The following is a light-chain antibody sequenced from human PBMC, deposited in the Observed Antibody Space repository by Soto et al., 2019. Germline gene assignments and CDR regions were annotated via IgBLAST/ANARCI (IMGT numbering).Light chain of an antibody. V-gene: IGKV3-20*01. Sequence: EIVLTQSPAYLSLSPGERVTLSCRASQSVSSYLAWYQQKPGQAPRLLIYGASSRATGIPDRFSGSGSGTDFTLTISRLEPEDFAVYYCQQYGSSPRTFGQGTKVDIK. CDR1: QSVSSY. CDR3: QQYGSSPRT. J-gene: IGKJ1*01. CDR2: GAS.